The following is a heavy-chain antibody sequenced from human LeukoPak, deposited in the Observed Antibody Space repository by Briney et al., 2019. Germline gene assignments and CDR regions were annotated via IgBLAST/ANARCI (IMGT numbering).Heavy chain of an antibody. CDR1: GFTFSTSW. CDR2: IKQDGSEK. D-gene: IGHD3-3*01. Sequence: GGSLRLSWAASGFTFSTSWMTWVRQAPGKGLEWVANIKQDGSEKYYVDSVKGRFTVSRDNAKNSLYLQMNSLRTEDTAVYYCARAQSGFWSGYCFDYWGQGTLVTVSS. CDR3: ARAQSGFWSGYCFDY. J-gene: IGHJ4*02. V-gene: IGHV3-7*01.